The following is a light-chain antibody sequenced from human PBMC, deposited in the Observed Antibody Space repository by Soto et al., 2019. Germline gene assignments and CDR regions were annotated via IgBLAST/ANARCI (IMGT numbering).Light chain of an antibody. CDR1: SSDVGGYNF. V-gene: IGLV2-14*03. CDR3: TSYTSSITYV. J-gene: IGLJ1*01. CDR2: DVT. Sequence: QSALTQPASVSGSPGQSITISCTGTSSDVGGYNFVSLYQHHPGKAPKLIIYDVTNRPSGISNRFSGSKSGNTASLTISGLQAEDEAVYYCTSYTSSITYVFGTGTKVTVL.